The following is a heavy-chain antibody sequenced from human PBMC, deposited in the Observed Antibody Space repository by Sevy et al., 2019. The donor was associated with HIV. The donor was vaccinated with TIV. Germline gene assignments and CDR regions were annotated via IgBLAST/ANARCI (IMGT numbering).Heavy chain of an antibody. Sequence: GGSLRLSCAASGFTFSSYSMNWVRQAPGKGLEWVSYISSSSSTIYYADSVNGRFTISRDNAKNSLYLQMNSLRAEDTAVYHCARLSGYSSSWSYFDYWGQGTLVTVSS. CDR3: ARLSGYSSSWSYFDY. CDR2: ISSSSSTI. D-gene: IGHD6-13*01. CDR1: GFTFSSYS. J-gene: IGHJ4*02. V-gene: IGHV3-48*01.